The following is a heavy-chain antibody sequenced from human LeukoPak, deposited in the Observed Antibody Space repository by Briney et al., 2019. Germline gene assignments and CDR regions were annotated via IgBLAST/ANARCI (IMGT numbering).Heavy chain of an antibody. V-gene: IGHV3-30-3*01. CDR1: GFTFSSYA. CDR2: ISYDGSNK. Sequence: PGGSLRLSCAASGFTFSSYAMHWVRQAPGKGLEWVAVISYDGSNKYYADSVKGRFTISRDNSKNTLYLQMNSLRAEDTAVYYSAREATGADYWGQGTLVTVSS. J-gene: IGHJ4*02. D-gene: IGHD5-12*01. CDR3: AREATGADY.